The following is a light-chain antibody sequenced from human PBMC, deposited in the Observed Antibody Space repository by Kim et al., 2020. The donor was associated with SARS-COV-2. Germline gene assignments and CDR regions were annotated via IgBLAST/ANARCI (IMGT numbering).Light chain of an antibody. J-gene: IGKJ4*01. Sequence: SACVGDRVTITGRASQGIRNSLAWYQQQPGRAPNLLIYAASTLQSGVPSRFSGSGSGTEFTLTISSLQPEDFATYYCQQLNVFPLTFGGGTKLEI. CDR1: QGIRNS. CDR2: AAS. CDR3: QQLNVFPLT. V-gene: IGKV1-9*01.